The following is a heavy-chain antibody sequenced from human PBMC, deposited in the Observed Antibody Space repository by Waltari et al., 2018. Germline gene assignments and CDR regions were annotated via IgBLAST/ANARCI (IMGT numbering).Heavy chain of an antibody. D-gene: IGHD3-22*01. Sequence: QVQLVQSGAEVKKPGASVKVSCKASGYTFTSYYMHWVRQAPGQGLEWMGRINPSGGSTSYEQKFQGRVTMTRDTSTSTVYMELSSLRSEDTAVYYCARDGYYDSSGYYYFDYWGQGTLVTVSS. CDR2: INPSGGST. CDR1: GYTFTSYY. V-gene: IGHV1-46*01. CDR3: ARDGYYDSSGYYYFDY. J-gene: IGHJ4*02.